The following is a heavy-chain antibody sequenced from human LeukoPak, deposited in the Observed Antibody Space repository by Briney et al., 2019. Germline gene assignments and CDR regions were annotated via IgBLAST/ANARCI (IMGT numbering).Heavy chain of an antibody. D-gene: IGHD3-10*01. CDR1: GYTFTSYG. J-gene: IGHJ4*02. CDR2: ISAYNGNT. V-gene: IGHV1-18*01. Sequence: ASVKVSCKASGYTFTSYGISWVRQAPGQGLEWMGWISAYNGNTNYAQKFQGRVTMTRDTSISTAYMELSRLRSDDTAVYYCARDSGYYGSGSYLYWGQGTLVTVSS. CDR3: ARDSGYYGSGSYLY.